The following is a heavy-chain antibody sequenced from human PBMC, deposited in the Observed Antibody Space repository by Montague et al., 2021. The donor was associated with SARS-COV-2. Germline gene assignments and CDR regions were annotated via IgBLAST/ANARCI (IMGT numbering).Heavy chain of an antibody. CDR2: ISYDGSNK. V-gene: IGHV3-30-3*01. CDR3: ARAAQKQYVLLWFGELLHDAFDI. Sequence: SLRLSWAASVFTFSSYAMHWVRQAPGKVLEWVAVISYDGSNKYYSDSVKVRFTISRDNSKNTLYLQMNSLRAEDTAVYYCARAAQKQYVLLWFGELLHDAFDIWGQGTMVTVSS. CDR1: VFTFSSYA. J-gene: IGHJ3*02. D-gene: IGHD3-10*01.